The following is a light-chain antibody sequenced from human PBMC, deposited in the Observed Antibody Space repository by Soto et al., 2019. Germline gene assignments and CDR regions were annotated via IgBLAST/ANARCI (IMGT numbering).Light chain of an antibody. J-gene: IGLJ2*01. V-gene: IGLV2-14*01. CDR3: SSYTSSSTVI. Sequence: QSALTQPASVSGSPGQSITISCTGTSSDVGGYNYVSWYQQYLGKAPKLMIYEVSNRPSGVSNRFSGSKSGNTASLTISGLQAEDEADYYCSSYTSSSTVIFGGGTKLPGL. CDR1: SSDVGGYNY. CDR2: EVS.